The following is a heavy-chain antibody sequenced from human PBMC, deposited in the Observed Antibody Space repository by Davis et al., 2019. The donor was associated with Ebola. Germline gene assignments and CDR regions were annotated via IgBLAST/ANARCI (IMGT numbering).Heavy chain of an antibody. D-gene: IGHD3-3*01. CDR1: GFTFSSYG. Sequence: GESLKIPCAASGFTFSSYGMHWVRQAPGKGLEWVAVISYDGSNKYYADSVKGRFTISRDNSKNTLYLQMNSLRAEDTAVYYCAKDQFGVEWLLFGMDVWGQGTTVTVSS. V-gene: IGHV3-30*18. CDR3: AKDQFGVEWLLFGMDV. CDR2: ISYDGSNK. J-gene: IGHJ6*02.